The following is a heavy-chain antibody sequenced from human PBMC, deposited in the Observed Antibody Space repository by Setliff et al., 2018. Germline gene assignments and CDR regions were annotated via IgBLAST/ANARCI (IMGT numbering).Heavy chain of an antibody. V-gene: IGHV1-69*13. J-gene: IGHJ4*02. D-gene: IGHD6-13*01. CDR2: IIPIFGTA. CDR3: ARVQQLGTFDY. Sequence: GASVKVSCKASGGTFSSYAISWVRQAPGQGLEWMGGIIPIFGTANYAQKFQGGVTITADESTSTAYRELSSLRSEDTAVYYCARVQQLGTFDYWGQGTLVTVSS. CDR1: GGTFSSYA.